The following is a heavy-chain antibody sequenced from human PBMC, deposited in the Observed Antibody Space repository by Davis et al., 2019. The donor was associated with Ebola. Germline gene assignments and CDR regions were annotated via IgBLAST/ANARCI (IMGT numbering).Heavy chain of an antibody. J-gene: IGHJ5*02. CDR1: GGTFSTYA. Sequence: ASVEVSCKASGGTFSTYAISWVRQAPGQGLEWMGWINPNSGGTNYAQKFQGRVTMTRDTSISTAYMELSRLRSDDTAVYYCARGGSRDIVVVPAASSWFDPWGQGTLVTVSS. CDR3: ARGGSRDIVVVPAASSWFDP. CDR2: INPNSGGT. D-gene: IGHD2-2*01. V-gene: IGHV1-2*02.